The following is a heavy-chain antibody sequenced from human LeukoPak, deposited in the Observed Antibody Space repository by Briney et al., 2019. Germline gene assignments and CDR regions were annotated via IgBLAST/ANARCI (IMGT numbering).Heavy chain of an antibody. CDR2: IKQDGSEK. Sequence: PGGSLRLSCAASGFTFSSYWMNWVRQAPGKGLEWVASIKQDGSEKYYVDFLKGRFTISRDNAKNSLYLQMNSLRAEDTAVYYCARDHPLVGASSYGMDVWGQGTTVTVSS. CDR3: ARDHPLVGASSYGMDV. D-gene: IGHD1-26*01. CDR1: GFTFSSYW. J-gene: IGHJ6*02. V-gene: IGHV3-7*01.